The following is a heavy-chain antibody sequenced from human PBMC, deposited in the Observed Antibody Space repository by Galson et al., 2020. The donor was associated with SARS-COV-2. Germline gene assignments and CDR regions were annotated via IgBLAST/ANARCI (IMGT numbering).Heavy chain of an antibody. V-gene: IGHV5-51*01. Sequence: HGESLKISCKGSGYSFASHWIGWVRQMPGKGLEWIGIINPTDSDTRYSPSFQGQVTISADKSISTAYLQWSSLKASDTAMYYCARIESVTIKDYWGQGTLVTVSS. CDR3: ARIESVTIKDY. D-gene: IGHD5-18*01. CDR1: GYSFASHW. J-gene: IGHJ4*02. CDR2: INPTDSDT.